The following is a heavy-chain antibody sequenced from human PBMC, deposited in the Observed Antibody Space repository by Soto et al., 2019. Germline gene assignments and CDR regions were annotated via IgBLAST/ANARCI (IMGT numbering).Heavy chain of an antibody. V-gene: IGHV3-33*01. CDR3: ARDIGGGDGYNLDAFDI. Sequence: PGGSLRLSCAASGFTFSSYGMHWVRQAPGKGLEWVAVIWYDGSNKYYADSVKGRFTISRDNSKNTLYLQMNSLRAEDTAVYYCARDIGGGDGYNLDAFDIWGQGTMVTVSS. CDR2: IWYDGSNK. CDR1: GFTFSSYG. D-gene: IGHD5-12*01. J-gene: IGHJ3*02.